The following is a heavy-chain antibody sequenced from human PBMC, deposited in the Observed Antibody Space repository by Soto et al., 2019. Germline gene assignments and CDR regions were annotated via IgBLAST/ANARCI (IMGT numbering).Heavy chain of an antibody. CDR3: ARRGIDYVWGSYRQYYSDY. Sequence: QVQLQQWGAGLLKPSETLSLTCAVYGGSFSGYYWSWIRQPPGKGLEWIGEINHSGSTNYNPSLKSRVTISVDTATNQFSLKLSSVTAADTAVYYCARRGIDYVWGSYRQYYSDYWGQGTLVTVSS. D-gene: IGHD3-16*02. CDR1: GGSFSGYY. CDR2: INHSGST. J-gene: IGHJ4*02. V-gene: IGHV4-34*01.